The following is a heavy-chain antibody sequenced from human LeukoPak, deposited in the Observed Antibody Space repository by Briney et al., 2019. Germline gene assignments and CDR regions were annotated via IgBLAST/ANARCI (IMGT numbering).Heavy chain of an antibody. CDR3: ANLRRGYSYGFINY. CDR1: GFTFSSYA. CDR2: ISGSGGST. D-gene: IGHD5-18*01. J-gene: IGHJ4*02. Sequence: GGSLRLSCAASGFTFSSYAMSWVRQAPGKGLEWVSAISGSGGSTYYADSVKGRFTISRDNSKNPLYLQMNSLRAEDTAVYYCANLRRGYSYGFINYWGQGTLVTVSS. V-gene: IGHV3-23*01.